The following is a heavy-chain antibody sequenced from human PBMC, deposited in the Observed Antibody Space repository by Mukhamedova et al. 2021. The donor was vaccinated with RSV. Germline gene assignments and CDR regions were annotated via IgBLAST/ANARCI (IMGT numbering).Heavy chain of an antibody. CDR3: VRGVSANYGNFDY. J-gene: IGHJ4*02. Sequence: GVSRINSDGTTTFYADSVKGRFTISRDNARNTLYLQMNSLRDEDTAVYYCVRGVSANYGNFDYWGQGTRVTASS. D-gene: IGHD4/OR15-4a*01. V-gene: IGHV3-74*01. CDR2: INSDGTTT.